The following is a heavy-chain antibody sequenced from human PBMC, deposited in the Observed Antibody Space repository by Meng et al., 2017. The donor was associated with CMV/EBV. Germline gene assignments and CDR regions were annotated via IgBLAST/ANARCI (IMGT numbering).Heavy chain of an antibody. J-gene: IGHJ4*02. CDR1: GFTFSSYS. CDR3: ARDTITMIASDY. D-gene: IGHD3-22*01. V-gene: IGHV3-21*01. Sequence: GGSLRLSCAASGFTFSSYSMNWVRQAPGKGLEWVSSISSSSSYIYYADSVKGRFTISRDNAKISLYLQMNSLRAEDTAVYYCARDTITMIASDYWGQGTLVTVSS. CDR2: ISSSSSYI.